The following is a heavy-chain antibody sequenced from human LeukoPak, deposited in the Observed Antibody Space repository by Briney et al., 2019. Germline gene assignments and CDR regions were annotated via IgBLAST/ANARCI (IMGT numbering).Heavy chain of an antibody. Sequence: SETLSLTCTVSGGSISSHYWSWIRQPPGKGLEWIGYIYYSGSTNHNPSLKSRVTISVDTSKNQFSLKLSSVTAADTAVYYCARGEYYDFWSGYYPYYYYYYMDVWGKGTTVTVSS. CDR3: ARGEYYDFWSGYYPYYYYYYMDV. V-gene: IGHV4-59*11. CDR1: GGSISSHY. CDR2: IYYSGST. D-gene: IGHD3-3*01. J-gene: IGHJ6*03.